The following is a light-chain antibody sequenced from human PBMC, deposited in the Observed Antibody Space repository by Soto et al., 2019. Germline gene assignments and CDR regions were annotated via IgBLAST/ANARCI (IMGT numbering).Light chain of an antibody. Sequence: DIQMTQSPSTLSASVGDRVTITCRASQSLNSLLAWYQQKPGKAPNLLIYKASTLISGVPSRFSGSGSAAASSLAISSPQPDDFATYYCQQYNSFWTFGQGTKVDIK. CDR1: QSLNSL. CDR3: QQYNSFWT. V-gene: IGKV1-5*03. J-gene: IGKJ1*01. CDR2: KAS.